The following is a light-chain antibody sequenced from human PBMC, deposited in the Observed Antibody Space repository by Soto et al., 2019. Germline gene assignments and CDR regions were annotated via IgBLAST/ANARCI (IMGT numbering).Light chain of an antibody. CDR2: HAS. V-gene: IGKV3-15*01. CDR3: QQYNNLPSIT. J-gene: IGKJ5*01. CDR1: QSVSNN. Sequence: EVVMTQSPVTLSVFPGERATLSCRASQSVSNNYLAWYQQKPGQAPRLLIYHASTRATGIPARFSGSGSGTEFTLTISSLQSEDFAVYSCQQYNNLPSITFGQGTLLEI.